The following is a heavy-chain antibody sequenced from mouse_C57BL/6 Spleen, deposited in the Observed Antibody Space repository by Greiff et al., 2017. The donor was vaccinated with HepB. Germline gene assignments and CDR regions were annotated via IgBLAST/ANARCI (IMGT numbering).Heavy chain of an antibody. CDR1: GFTFSAYY. V-gene: IGHV5-16*01. J-gene: IGHJ4*01. Sequence: EVMLVESEGGLVQPGRSLKLSCTASGFTFSAYYMAWVRQVPETGLEWVANINYDGSSTYYLDSLQSRFIILSENATNILYLQMSSWKSEDTATYYCARGGLGVDYWGQGTSVNVS. D-gene: IGHD4-1*01. CDR3: ARGGLGVDY. CDR2: INYDGSST.